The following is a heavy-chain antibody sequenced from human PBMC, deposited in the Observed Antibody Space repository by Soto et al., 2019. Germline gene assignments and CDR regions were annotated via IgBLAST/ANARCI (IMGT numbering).Heavy chain of an antibody. CDR2: IIPIFGTA. D-gene: IGHD3-22*01. Sequence: SVKVSCKASGGTFSSYAISWVRQAPGQGLEWMGGIIPIFGTANYAQKFQGRVTITADESTSTAYMELSSLRSEDTAVYYCARSGRVVVITWAFDPWGQGTLVTVYS. CDR1: GGTFSSYA. CDR3: ARSGRVVVITWAFDP. V-gene: IGHV1-69*13. J-gene: IGHJ5*02.